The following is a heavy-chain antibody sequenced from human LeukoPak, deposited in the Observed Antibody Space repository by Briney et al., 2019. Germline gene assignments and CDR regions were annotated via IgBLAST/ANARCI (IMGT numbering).Heavy chain of an antibody. Sequence: GGSLRLSCAASGFTFSSYEMNWVRQAPGKGLEWVSYISSSGSTIYYADSVKGRFTISRDNAKNSLYLQMNILRAEDTAVYYCARWGKGYFGSGSSYYFDYWGQGTLVTVSS. CDR2: ISSSGSTI. V-gene: IGHV3-48*03. J-gene: IGHJ4*02. D-gene: IGHD3-10*01. CDR3: ARWGKGYFGSGSSYYFDY. CDR1: GFTFSSYE.